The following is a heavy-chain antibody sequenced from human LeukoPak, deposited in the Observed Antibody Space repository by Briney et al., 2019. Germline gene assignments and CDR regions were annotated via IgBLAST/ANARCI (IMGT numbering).Heavy chain of an antibody. Sequence: PSQTLSLTCTVSGDSISNAAYYWSWIRQPPGKGLEWIGSIYHSGSTYYNPSLKSRVTISVDTSKNQVSLKLTSVTAADTAVYYCARTGGSSWYFDYWGQGTLVTVSS. V-gene: IGHV4-38-2*02. J-gene: IGHJ4*02. CDR2: IYHSGST. D-gene: IGHD6-13*01. CDR1: GDSISNAAYY. CDR3: ARTGGSSWYFDY.